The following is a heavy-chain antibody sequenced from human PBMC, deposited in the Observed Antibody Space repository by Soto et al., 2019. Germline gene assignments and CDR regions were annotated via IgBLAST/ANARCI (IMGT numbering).Heavy chain of an antibody. CDR3: TGYCSSTSCHPLY. V-gene: IGHV3-48*01. Sequence: GGSLRLSCSASGFSFSSYSMNCVRQASGKGLEWVSYISSSSSSIYYADSVKGRFTISRDNAKKSLYLQMNSLRAEDTAVYYCTGYCSSTSCHPLYWGQGTLVTVS. CDR2: ISSSSSSI. J-gene: IGHJ4*02. D-gene: IGHD2-2*01. CDR1: GFSFSSYS.